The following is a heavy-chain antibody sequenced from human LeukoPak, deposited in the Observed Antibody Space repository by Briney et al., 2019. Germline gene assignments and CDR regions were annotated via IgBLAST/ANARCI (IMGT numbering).Heavy chain of an antibody. D-gene: IGHD6-6*01. J-gene: IGHJ4*02. CDR1: GFTFSSYT. Sequence: QPGGSLRLSCAASGFTFSSYTMNWVRQPPGKGLEWVSNIGTSSTTIYYADPVKGRFTISRDNSKNTVYLQMNSLRAEDTAVYYCAKDRYGSSSKGVDYWGQGTLVTVSS. CDR3: AKDRYGSSSKGVDY. V-gene: IGHV3-48*01. CDR2: IGTSSTTI.